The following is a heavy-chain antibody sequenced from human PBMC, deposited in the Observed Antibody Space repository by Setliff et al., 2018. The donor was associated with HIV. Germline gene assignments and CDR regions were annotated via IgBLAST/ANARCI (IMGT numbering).Heavy chain of an antibody. J-gene: IGHJ4*02. CDR2: FMYTDIHYVNYLN. V-gene: IGHV4-30-4*01. Sequence: PSETLSLTCAVSGASFVGDNHWSWIRQTPERGLEWIAYFMYTDIHYVNYLNYRNPSLASRLSISVDKSKNQFSLTLSSVTAADKAVYYCARARSDWYNVRPYYFDLWGQGTPVTVSS. CDR3: ARARSDWYNVRPYYFDL. CDR1: GASFVGDNH. D-gene: IGHD6-19*01.